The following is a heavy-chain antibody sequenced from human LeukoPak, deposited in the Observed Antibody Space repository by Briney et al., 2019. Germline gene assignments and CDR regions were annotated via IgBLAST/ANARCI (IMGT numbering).Heavy chain of an antibody. V-gene: IGHV3-21*01. CDR3: ARDRIGDY. CDR2: ISSSSSYI. D-gene: IGHD2-15*01. J-gene: IGHJ4*02. Sequence: GGSLRLSCAASGFTFSSYSMNWVRKAPGKGLEWVSSISSSSSYIYYADAVTARFTNTRDNAKNSLYLQMNSLRAEDTAVYYCARDRIGDYWGQGTLVTVSS. CDR1: GFTFSSYS.